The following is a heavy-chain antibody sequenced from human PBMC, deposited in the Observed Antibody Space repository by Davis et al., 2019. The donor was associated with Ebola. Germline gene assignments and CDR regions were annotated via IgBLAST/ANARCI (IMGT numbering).Heavy chain of an antibody. V-gene: IGHV3-74*01. CDR3: ARNPGGANGMDV. CDR1: GFTFSSYW. D-gene: IGHD1-26*01. J-gene: IGHJ6*02. CDR2: INSDGSST. Sequence: PGGSLRLSCAASGFTFSSYWMHWVRHAPGKGLVWVSRINSDGSSTSYADSVKGRFTISRDNAKNTLYLQMNSLRAEDTAVYYCARNPGGANGMDVWGQGTTVTVSS.